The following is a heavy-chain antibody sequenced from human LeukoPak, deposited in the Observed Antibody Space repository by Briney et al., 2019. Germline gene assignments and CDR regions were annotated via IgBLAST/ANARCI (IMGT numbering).Heavy chain of an antibody. CDR2: IYYSGST. Sequence: SETLSLTCTVSGGSISSSSYYWGWIRQPPGKGLEWIGSIYYSGSTYYNPSLKSRVTISVDTSKNQFSLNLSPVTAADTAVYYCARHDYYGSGSDHWGQGTLVTVSS. D-gene: IGHD3-10*01. J-gene: IGHJ4*02. V-gene: IGHV4-39*01. CDR1: GGSISSSSYY. CDR3: ARHDYYGSGSDH.